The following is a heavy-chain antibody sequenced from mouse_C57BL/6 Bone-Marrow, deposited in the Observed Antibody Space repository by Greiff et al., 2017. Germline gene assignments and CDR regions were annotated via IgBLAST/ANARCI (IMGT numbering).Heavy chain of an antibody. J-gene: IGHJ2*01. Sequence: VQLQQSGAELARPGASVKLSCKASGYTFTSYGISWVKQRTGQGLEWIGEIYPRGGNTYYNEKFKGKATLTADNSSSTAYMELRSLTSEDSAVYFCAREGYYGRSDYWGQGTMLTVSA. CDR3: AREGYYGRSDY. CDR2: IYPRGGNT. D-gene: IGHD1-1*01. CDR1: GYTFTSYG. V-gene: IGHV1-81*01.